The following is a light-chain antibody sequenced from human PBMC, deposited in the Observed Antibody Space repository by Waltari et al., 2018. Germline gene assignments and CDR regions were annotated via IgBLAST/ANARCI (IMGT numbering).Light chain of an antibody. V-gene: IGKV2-28*01. CDR2: LGS. CDR1: HSLLHSNGYNY. CDR3: MQALRAPYT. J-gene: IGKJ2*01. Sequence: DIVMTQSPLPVPVTPGESASISCRSSHSLLHSNGYNYFDWYLQKPGQSPQLLIYLGSHRASGGPDKVSGSGEGTDCTRKISSVEAEDVGVYYCMQALRAPYTGGQGTKLEIK.